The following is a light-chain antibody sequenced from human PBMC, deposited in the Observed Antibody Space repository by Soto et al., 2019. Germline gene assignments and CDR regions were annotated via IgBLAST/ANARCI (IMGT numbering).Light chain of an antibody. CDR2: DAS. V-gene: IGKV1-5*01. J-gene: IGKJ4*01. CDR3: QQYSSYSLT. Sequence: DIQMTQSPSTLSASVGDIVTITCRASQSISSWLAWYQQKPGKAPKVLIYDASSLERGVPSRFSGSGSGTEFTLTITGLQPDDFATYYCQQYSSYSLTFGGGTKVDIK. CDR1: QSISSW.